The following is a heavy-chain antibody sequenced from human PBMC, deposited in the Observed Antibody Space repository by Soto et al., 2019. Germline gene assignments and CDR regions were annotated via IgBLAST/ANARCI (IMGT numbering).Heavy chain of an antibody. D-gene: IGHD3-22*01. CDR1: GYTFTSYG. J-gene: IGHJ4*02. V-gene: IGHV1-3*01. CDR3: AREDFHHNSGYFGAFDH. CDR2: INAGSGDT. Sequence: QVQLVQSGAVVKKPGASVKVSCNTSGYTFTSYGIHWVRQAPGQSLEWMGFINAGSGDTKYSQKFQDRVNITRDTTANTAYLERSSLRPEDADVYDCAREDFHHNSGYFGAFDHWGQGTLVSVSS.